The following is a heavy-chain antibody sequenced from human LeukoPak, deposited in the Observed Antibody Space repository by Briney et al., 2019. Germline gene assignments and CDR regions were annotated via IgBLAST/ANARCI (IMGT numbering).Heavy chain of an antibody. CDR2: ISYDGRNK. Sequence: GGSLRLSCAASGFTFSRYAMLWVRHAPGKALEGGAVISYDGRNKYYAESVMGRFTISRDNSKNTLYLQMNSLRAEGTAVYYCASEGRWFQTPLADYWGQGTLVTVSS. D-gene: IGHD3-10*01. V-gene: IGHV3-30*04. CDR1: GFTFSRYA. J-gene: IGHJ4*02. CDR3: ASEGRWFQTPLADY.